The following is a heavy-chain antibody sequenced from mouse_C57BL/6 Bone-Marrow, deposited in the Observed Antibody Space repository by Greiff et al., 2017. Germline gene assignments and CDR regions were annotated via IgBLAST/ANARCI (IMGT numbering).Heavy chain of an antibody. CDR2: IRSDGSN. CDR1: GYSITSCYY. Sequence: EVQLQESGPGLVKPSQSLSLTCSVTGYSITSCYYWNWIRQFPRNKLEWMGYIRSDGSNNYNPSLKNRIPITLYPSKNQFILKLKSVTTEDTATDDCARDPWGLLPLDWFDYWGQGTTRTVSA. CDR3: ARDPWGLLPLDWFDY. V-gene: IGHV3-6*01. J-gene: IGHJ2*01. D-gene: IGHD2-3*01.